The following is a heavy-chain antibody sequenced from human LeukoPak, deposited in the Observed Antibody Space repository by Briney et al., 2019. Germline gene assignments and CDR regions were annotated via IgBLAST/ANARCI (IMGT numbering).Heavy chain of an antibody. D-gene: IGHD3-10*01. V-gene: IGHV3-30*03. J-gene: IGHJ3*02. Sequence: GGSLRLSCAASGFTFSSYAMHWVRQAPGKGLEWVAVISYDGSNKYYADSVKGRFTISRDNSQNTLYLQMNSLRAEDTAVYFCARVYYGSGSFHNWAFDIWGQGTMVTVSS. CDR2: ISYDGSNK. CDR1: GFTFSSYA. CDR3: ARVYYGSGSFHNWAFDI.